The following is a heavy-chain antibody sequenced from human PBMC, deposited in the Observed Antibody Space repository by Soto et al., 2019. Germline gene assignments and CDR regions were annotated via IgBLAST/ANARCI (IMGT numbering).Heavy chain of an antibody. CDR3: ASASYSYYYYMDV. J-gene: IGHJ6*03. CDR2: IYYSGST. Sequence: SDTLSLTCTVSGGPISNYYWSWIRQPPGKGLEWIGYIYYSGSTNYNPSLKSRVTISVDTSKNQFSLRLSSVTAADTAVYDCASASYSYYYYMDVWGKGTTLTVSS. V-gene: IGHV4-59*01. CDR1: GGPISNYY.